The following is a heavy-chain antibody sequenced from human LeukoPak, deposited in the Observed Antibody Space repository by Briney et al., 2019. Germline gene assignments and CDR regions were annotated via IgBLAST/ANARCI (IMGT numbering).Heavy chain of an antibody. CDR2: ISSSSSYM. Sequence: GGSLRLSCAASGFTFSSYSMNWVRQAPGKGLEWVSSISSSSSYMYYADSVKGRFTISRDDAKNSLYLQMNSLRAEDTAVYYCATLTGYYNVAVDYWGQGTLVTVSS. CDR3: ATLTGYYNVAVDY. CDR1: GFTFSSYS. D-gene: IGHD3-9*01. J-gene: IGHJ4*02. V-gene: IGHV3-21*01.